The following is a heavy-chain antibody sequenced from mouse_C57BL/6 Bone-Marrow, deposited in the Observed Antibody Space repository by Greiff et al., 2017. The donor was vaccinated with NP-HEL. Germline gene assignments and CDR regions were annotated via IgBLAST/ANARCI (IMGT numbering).Heavy chain of an antibody. V-gene: IGHV1-5*01. D-gene: IGHD2-1*01. CDR2: IYPGNSDT. J-gene: IGHJ4*01. Sequence: VQLQQSGTVLARPGASVKMSCKTSGYTFTSYWMHWVKQRPGQGLEWIGAIYPGNSDTSYNQKFKGKATLTAVTSASTAYMELSSLTNEDSAVYYCTYGNYYYAMDYWGQGTSVTVSS. CDR3: TYGNYYYAMDY. CDR1: GYTFTSYW.